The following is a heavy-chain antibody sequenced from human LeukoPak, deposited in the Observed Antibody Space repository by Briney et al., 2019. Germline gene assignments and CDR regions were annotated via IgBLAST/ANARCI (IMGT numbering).Heavy chain of an antibody. CDR2: LSSSGRTI. CDR1: GFTFSTYS. J-gene: IGHJ4*02. CDR3: ARGNSVGAARAGYYFDY. Sequence: QSGGSLRLSCAASGFTFSTYSMNWVRQAPGKGLEWVSYLSSSGRTIYYADSVKGRFTISRDNAKNLLYLQMNSLRAEDTAVYYCARGNSVGAARAGYYFDYWGQGTLVTVSS. V-gene: IGHV3-48*01. D-gene: IGHD1-26*01.